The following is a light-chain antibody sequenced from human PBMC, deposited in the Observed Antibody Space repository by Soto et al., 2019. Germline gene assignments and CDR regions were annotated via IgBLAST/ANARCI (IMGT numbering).Light chain of an antibody. J-gene: IGKJ5*01. CDR1: QSVSSN. CDR3: QQYNKWSIT. Sequence: EIVMTQSPATLSVSPGERATLSCRASQSVSSNLGWYQQKPGQAPRLLIYGASTRATGIPARFSGSGSGTEFTLTISNLQSEDFAVYYCQQYNKWSITFGQGTRLEIK. V-gene: IGKV3-15*01. CDR2: GAS.